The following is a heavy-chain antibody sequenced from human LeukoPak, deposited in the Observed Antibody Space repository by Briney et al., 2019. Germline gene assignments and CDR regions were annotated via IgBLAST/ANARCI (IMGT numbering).Heavy chain of an antibody. CDR3: ANPFGGSS. CDR2: ISGSGDST. J-gene: IGHJ5*02. CDR1: GLTFSNYA. V-gene: IGHV3-23*01. D-gene: IGHD3-16*01. Sequence: GGSLRLSCAASGLTFSNYAMSWVRQARGKGLEWVSAISGSGDSTYYADSVKGRFTISRGNSKNTLYLQMNSLRAEDTAVYYYANPFGGSSWGQGTLVTVSS.